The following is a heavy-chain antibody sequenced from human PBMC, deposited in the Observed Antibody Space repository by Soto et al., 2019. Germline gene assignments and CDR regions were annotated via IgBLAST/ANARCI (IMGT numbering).Heavy chain of an antibody. Sequence: GGSLRLSCAASGFTFSSYSMNWVRQAPGKGLEWVSSISSSSSYIYYANSVKGRFTISRDNAKNSLYLQMNSLRAEDTAVYYCAPGYSSGWYRSWGQGTLVTVSS. CDR2: ISSSSSYI. V-gene: IGHV3-21*01. CDR3: APGYSSGWYRS. D-gene: IGHD6-19*01. CDR1: GFTFSSYS. J-gene: IGHJ4*02.